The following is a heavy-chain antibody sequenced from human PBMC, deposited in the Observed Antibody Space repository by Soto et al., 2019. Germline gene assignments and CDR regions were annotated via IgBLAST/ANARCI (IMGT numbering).Heavy chain of an antibody. J-gene: IGHJ6*03. CDR1: GFTFSSYG. CDR3: GRDGVGRDYYYYYMDF. Sequence: QVQLVESGGGVVQPGRSLRLSCAASGFTFSSYGMHWVRQAPGKGLEWVAVIWYDGSNKYYADSVKGQFTISRDNSKNTLYLQMNSRRAEDTAVYYCGRDGVGRDYYYYYMDFWGKGTTVTVSS. CDR2: IWYDGSNK. V-gene: IGHV3-33*01. D-gene: IGHD3-10*01.